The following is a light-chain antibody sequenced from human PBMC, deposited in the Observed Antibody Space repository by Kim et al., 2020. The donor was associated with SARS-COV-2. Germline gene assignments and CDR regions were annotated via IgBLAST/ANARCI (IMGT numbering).Light chain of an antibody. V-gene: IGLV1-51*01. J-gene: IGLJ3*02. CDR3: ATWDSSLSVGV. CDR1: RSNIGNNP. Sequence: QSVLTQPPSVSAAPGHKVTISCSGSRSNIGNNPVSWYQQFPGTAPRLITYDNDKRPSGIPDRFSSSKSGTSATLGITGLRTGDEADYYCATWDSSLSVGVFGEGTQLTVL. CDR2: DND.